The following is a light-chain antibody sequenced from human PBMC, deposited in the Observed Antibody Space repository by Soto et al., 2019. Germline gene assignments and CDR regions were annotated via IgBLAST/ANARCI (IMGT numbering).Light chain of an antibody. CDR3: QQTYSSPTT. V-gene: IGKV1-39*01. J-gene: IGKJ5*01. Sequence: DIQMTQSPSSLSASIGDRVTITCRASQTIRRSLSWYQQKPGKAPKLLISAASILQSGVPSRFSGSGSGTDFTLTISNLQPKDFAGYYCQQTYSSPTTFGQGTRLETK. CDR1: QTIRRS. CDR2: AAS.